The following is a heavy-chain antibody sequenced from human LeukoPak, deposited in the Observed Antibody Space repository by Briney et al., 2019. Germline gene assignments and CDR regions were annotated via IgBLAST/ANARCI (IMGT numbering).Heavy chain of an antibody. V-gene: IGHV3-7*03. J-gene: IGHJ4*02. CDR3: ARVPGDSGYLDY. Sequence: PGGSLRLSCAVSGITFSNYWMGWVRQAPGKGLEWVANIKRDGSEKYYVDSVKGRFGISRDNAKNSLYLQMNSLRVEDTAVYYCARVPGDSGYLDYWGQGILVTVSS. CDR1: GITFSNYW. CDR2: IKRDGSEK. D-gene: IGHD3-22*01.